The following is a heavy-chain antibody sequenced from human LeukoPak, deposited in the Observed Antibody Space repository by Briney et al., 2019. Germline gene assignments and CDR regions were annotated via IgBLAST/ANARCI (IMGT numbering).Heavy chain of an antibody. Sequence: GSLRLSCAVSGFTFSSYAMSWVRRAPGKGLEWVSAISGSGAGTYYADSVKGRFTISRDNSKNTLYLQMNSLRAEDTAVYYCAKKGRVGIAGGGIDYWGQGTQVTVSS. CDR2: ISGSGAGT. CDR1: GFTFSSYA. CDR3: AKKGRVGIAGGGIDY. J-gene: IGHJ4*02. V-gene: IGHV3-23*01. D-gene: IGHD6-13*01.